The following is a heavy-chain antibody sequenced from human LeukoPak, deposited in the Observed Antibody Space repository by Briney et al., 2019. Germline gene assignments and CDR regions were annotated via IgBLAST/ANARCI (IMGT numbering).Heavy chain of an antibody. D-gene: IGHD3-10*01. V-gene: IGHV4-38-2*02. Sequence: SETLSLTCTVSGYSISSGYYWGWIRQPPGKGLEWIGNIFHSGSTYYNPSLKSRVTISVDTSKNQFSLKLSSVPAADTAIHYCARDVDRYYASDSWGQGTLVTVSS. CDR2: IFHSGST. J-gene: IGHJ4*02. CDR3: ARDVDRYYASDS. CDR1: GYSISSGYY.